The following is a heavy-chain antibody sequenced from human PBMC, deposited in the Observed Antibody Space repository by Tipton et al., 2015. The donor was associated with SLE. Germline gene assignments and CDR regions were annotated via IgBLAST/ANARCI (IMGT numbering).Heavy chain of an antibody. D-gene: IGHD1-26*01. CDR3: ARDPYSESYLRFDY. CDR1: GYTFTSYG. CDR2: ISAYNDNT. Sequence: QLVQSGAEVKKPGASVKVSCKASGYTFTSYGISWVRQAPGQGLEWMGWISAYNDNTNYAQKLQGRVTMTTDTSTSTAYMELRSMRSDDTAVYYWARDPYSESYLRFDYWGQGTLVTVSS. V-gene: IGHV1-18*01. J-gene: IGHJ4*02.